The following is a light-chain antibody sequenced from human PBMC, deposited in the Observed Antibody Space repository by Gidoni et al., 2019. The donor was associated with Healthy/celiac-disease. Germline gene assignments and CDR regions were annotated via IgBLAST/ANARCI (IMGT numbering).Light chain of an antibody. CDR2: EVS. J-gene: IGLJ2*01. V-gene: IGLV2-14*01. Sequence: QSALTQPASVSGSPGQSITISCTGTSSDVGGYNYVSWYQQHPGKAPKLMIYEVSNRPSGVSNRFSGSKSGNTASLTISGLQAEDEADYYCSSYTSSSPVLFGGGTKLTV. CDR1: SSDVGGYNY. CDR3: SSYTSSSPVL.